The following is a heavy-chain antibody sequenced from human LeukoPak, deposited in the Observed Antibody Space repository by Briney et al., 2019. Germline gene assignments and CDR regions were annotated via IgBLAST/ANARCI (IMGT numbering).Heavy chain of an antibody. CDR1: NGSFSAYY. CDR3: ARRYCSGGSCYMRGYYGMDV. V-gene: IGHV4-34*01. J-gene: IGHJ6*04. CDR2: ISHSGST. D-gene: IGHD2-15*01. Sequence: SETLSLTCAVSNGSFSAYYWSWIRQSPGKGLQWIGEISHSGSTNYNPSLKLRVSISLDVSKNHFSLRLSSVTAADTAVYFCARRYCSGGSCYMRGYYGMDVWATGTTVIVSS.